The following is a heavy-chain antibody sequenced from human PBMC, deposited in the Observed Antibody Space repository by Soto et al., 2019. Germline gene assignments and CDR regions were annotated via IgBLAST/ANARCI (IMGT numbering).Heavy chain of an antibody. J-gene: IGHJ5*02. Sequence: GGSLRLSCAASGFTFSSYGMHWVRQAPGKGLEWVAVIWYDGSNKYYADSVKGRFTISRDNSKNTLYLQMNSLRAEDTAVYYCAREQNLHQIAAAGSEVSVFDPWGQGTLVTVSS. D-gene: IGHD6-13*01. CDR3: AREQNLHQIAAAGSEVSVFDP. CDR2: IWYDGSNK. V-gene: IGHV3-33*01. CDR1: GFTFSSYG.